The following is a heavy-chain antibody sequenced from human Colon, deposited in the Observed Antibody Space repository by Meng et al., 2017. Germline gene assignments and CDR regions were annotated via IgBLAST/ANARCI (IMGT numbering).Heavy chain of an antibody. D-gene: IGHD5-12*01. J-gene: IGHJ4*02. V-gene: IGHV1-8*03. CDR2: MNPNSGNT. Sequence: ASVKVSCKASGYTFTSYDINWVRQATGQGLEWMGWMNPNSGNTGYAQKFQGRVTITRNTSISTAYMELSSLRSEDTAVYYCARYAATMASFDSWGQGTLVTVSS. CDR1: GYTFTSYD. CDR3: ARYAATMASFDS.